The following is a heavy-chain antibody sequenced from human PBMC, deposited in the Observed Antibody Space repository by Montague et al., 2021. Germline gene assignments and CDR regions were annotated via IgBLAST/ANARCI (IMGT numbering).Heavy chain of an antibody. D-gene: IGHD4-17*01. Sequence: TLSLTCAVSGGSISSTAYYWSWTRQPPGKGLEWIGYIYYGGSTYYNPSLKSRVTISVDTSQNQFSLNLNSVTAADTAVYYCARVGATVTAPFDFWGQGTLVTVSS. CDR2: IYYGGST. J-gene: IGHJ4*02. V-gene: IGHV4-31*11. CDR1: GGSISSTAYY. CDR3: ARVGATVTAPFDF.